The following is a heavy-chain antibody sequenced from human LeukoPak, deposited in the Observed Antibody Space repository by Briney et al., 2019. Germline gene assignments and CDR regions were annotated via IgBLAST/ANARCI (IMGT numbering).Heavy chain of an antibody. CDR2: ISGSSGVI. CDR3: ARGSVDLRSGWYSLY. V-gene: IGHV3-48*01. D-gene: IGHD6-19*01. J-gene: IGHJ4*02. Sequence: GGSLRLSCAASGFTFSSDSMNWVRQGPGKGLEWVSFISGSSGVIYYADSVKGRFTISRDNAKNSLYLQMNSLRAEDTAVYYCARGSVDLRSGWYSLYWGQGSLVTVSS. CDR1: GFTFSSDS.